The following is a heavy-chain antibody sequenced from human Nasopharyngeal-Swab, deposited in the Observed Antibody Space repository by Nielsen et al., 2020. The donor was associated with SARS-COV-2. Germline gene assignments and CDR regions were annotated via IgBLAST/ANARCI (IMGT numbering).Heavy chain of an antibody. CDR2: IGGSGTIT. CDR3: SGAGGTSGRYEY. J-gene: IGHJ4*02. D-gene: IGHD6-19*01. Sequence: GGSLRLSCAASALTFSTSAMSWVRQAPGKGLEWVSLIGGSGTITYYVDSVKGRFTISRDNSKNMVYLQMNNLRAEDTAIYYCSGAGGTSGRYEYWGRGTLVTVSS. V-gene: IGHV3-23*01. CDR1: ALTFSTSA.